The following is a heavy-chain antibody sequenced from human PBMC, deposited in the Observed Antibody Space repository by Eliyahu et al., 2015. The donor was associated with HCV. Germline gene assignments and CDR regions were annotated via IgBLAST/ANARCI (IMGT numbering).Heavy chain of an antibody. Sequence: EVQLVESGGGLVQPGRSLRLSCTASGFTFGDYAMSWVRQAPGKGLGWVGFIRSKAYGGTTENAASVKGRFSISRDDSKSIAYLQMNSLKTEDTAVYYCTRGELPIDYWGQGTLVTVSS. CDR1: GFTFGDYA. D-gene: IGHD1-26*01. J-gene: IGHJ4*02. CDR3: TRGELPIDY. CDR2: IRSKAYGGTT. V-gene: IGHV3-49*04.